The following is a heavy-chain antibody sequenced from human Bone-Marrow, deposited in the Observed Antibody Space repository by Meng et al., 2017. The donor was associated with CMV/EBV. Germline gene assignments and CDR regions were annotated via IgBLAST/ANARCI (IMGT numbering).Heavy chain of an antibody. CDR3: AKNEGYCSGGSCYSYYYYYYGMDV. J-gene: IGHJ6*02. Sequence: GGSLRLSCAASGFTFSSYEMNWVRQAPGKGLEWVSYISSSGSTIYYADSVKGRFTISRDNSKNTLYLQMNSLRAEDTAVYYCAKNEGYCSGGSCYSYYYYYYGMDVWGQGTTVTVSS. CDR1: GFTFSSYE. V-gene: IGHV3-48*03. D-gene: IGHD2-15*01. CDR2: ISSSGSTI.